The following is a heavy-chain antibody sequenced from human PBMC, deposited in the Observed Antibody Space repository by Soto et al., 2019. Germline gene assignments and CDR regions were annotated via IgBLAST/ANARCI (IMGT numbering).Heavy chain of an antibody. J-gene: IGHJ3*02. CDR2: ISSSSSYI. Sequence: GGSLRLSCAASGFTFSSYSMNWVRQAPGKGLEWVSSISSSSSYIYYADSVKGRFTISRDNAKNSLYLQMNSLRAEDTAVYYCERDKPGYYYDSSGYYFDAFDIWGQGTMVTVSS. CDR1: GFTFSSYS. CDR3: ERDKPGYYYDSSGYYFDAFDI. D-gene: IGHD3-22*01. V-gene: IGHV3-21*01.